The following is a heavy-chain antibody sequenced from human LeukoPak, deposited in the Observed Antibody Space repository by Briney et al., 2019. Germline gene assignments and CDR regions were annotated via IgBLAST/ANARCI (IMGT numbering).Heavy chain of an antibody. CDR1: GGSISSSSYY. CDR2: IYYSGST. J-gene: IGHJ4*01. D-gene: IGHD3-3*01. Sequence: SETLSLTCTVSGGSISSSSYYWGWIRQPPGKGLEWIGSIYYSGSTYYNPSLKSRVTISVDTSKHQFSLKLTSVTAADTAVYYCARLFAVVTRFFDYWGQGTLVTVSS. CDR3: ARLFAVVTRFFDY. V-gene: IGHV4-39*01.